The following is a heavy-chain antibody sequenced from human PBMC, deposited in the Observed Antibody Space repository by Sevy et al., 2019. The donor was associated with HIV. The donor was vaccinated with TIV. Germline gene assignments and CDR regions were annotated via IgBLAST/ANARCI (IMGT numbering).Heavy chain of an antibody. CDR1: GFTISSNY. CDR2: IYGNNST. CDR3: ARGEQWMSFNY. V-gene: IGHV3-53*01. Sequence: GESLKISCAASGFTISSNYLSWVRQVPGKGLEWVSVIYGNNSTYYADFVKGRFTISRDNSKNTLYLQMNSLKAEDTAIYYCARGEQWMSFNYWGQGTLVTVSS. D-gene: IGHD5-12*01. J-gene: IGHJ4*02.